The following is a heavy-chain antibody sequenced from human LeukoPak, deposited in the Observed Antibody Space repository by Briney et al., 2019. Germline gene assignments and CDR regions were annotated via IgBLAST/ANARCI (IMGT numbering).Heavy chain of an antibody. CDR2: ISGTGGSST. CDR3: AKDQGREGSWSDY. CDR1: GFTFSNYA. J-gene: IGHJ4*02. V-gene: IGHV3-23*01. D-gene: IGHD6-13*01. Sequence: PGGSLRLSCAASGFTFSNYAMSWVRQAPGKGLECVSGISGTGGSSTYYADSVKGRFTISRDNSKNTLYLQMNSLRAEDTAVYYCAKDQGREGSWSDYWGQGTLVTVSS.